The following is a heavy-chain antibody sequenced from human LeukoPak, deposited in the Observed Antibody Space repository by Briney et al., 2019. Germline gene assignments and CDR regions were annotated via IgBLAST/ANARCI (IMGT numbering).Heavy chain of an antibody. V-gene: IGHV4-59*01. CDR3: ARLHSVRGGI. D-gene: IGHD3-10*02. CDR2: IYYSGST. Sequence: SETLSLTCTVSGGSISSYYWSWIRQPPGKGLEWIGYIYYSGSTNYNPSLKSRVTISVDTSKNQFSLKLSSVTAADTAVYYCARLHSVRGGIWGQGTMVTVSS. CDR1: GGSISSYY. J-gene: IGHJ3*02.